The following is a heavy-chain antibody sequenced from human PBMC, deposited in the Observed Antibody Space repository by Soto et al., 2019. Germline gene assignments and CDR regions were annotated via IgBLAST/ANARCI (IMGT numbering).Heavy chain of an antibody. CDR2: INPSGGST. J-gene: IGHJ6*02. V-gene: IGHV1-46*01. Sequence: GASVKVSCKASGYTFTSYYMHWVRQAPGQGLEWMGIINPSGGSTSYAQKFQGRVTMTRDTSTSTVYMELSSLRSEDTAVYYCARDRPAAIPRHYYYAMDVWGQGTTVTVSS. D-gene: IGHD2-2*01. CDR1: GYTFTSYY. CDR3: ARDRPAAIPRHYYYAMDV.